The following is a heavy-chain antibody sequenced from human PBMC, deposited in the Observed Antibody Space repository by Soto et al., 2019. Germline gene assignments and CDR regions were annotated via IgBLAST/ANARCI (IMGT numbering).Heavy chain of an antibody. CDR1: GFTFSSYS. J-gene: IGHJ4*02. V-gene: IGHV3-21*01. Sequence: PGGSLRLSCAASGFTFSSYSMNWVRQAPGKGLEWVSSISISSSYIYYADSVKGRFTISRDNAKNSLYLQMNSLRAEDTAVYYCARDLLSPRYCSGGSCYPPLDYWGQGTLVTVSS. CDR2: ISISSSYI. D-gene: IGHD2-15*01. CDR3: ARDLLSPRYCSGGSCYPPLDY.